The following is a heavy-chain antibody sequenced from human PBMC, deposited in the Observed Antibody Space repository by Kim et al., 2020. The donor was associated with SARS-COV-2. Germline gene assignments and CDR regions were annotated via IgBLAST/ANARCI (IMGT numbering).Heavy chain of an antibody. CDR2: INHSGST. V-gene: IGHV4-34*01. Sequence: SETLSLTCAVYGGSFSGYYWSWIRQPPGKGLEWIGEINHSGSTNYNPSLKSRVTISVDTSKNQFSLKLSSVTAADTAVYYCASWSRAVAGRFDYWGQGTLVTVSS. CDR1: GGSFSGYY. D-gene: IGHD6-19*01. J-gene: IGHJ4*02. CDR3: ASWSRAVAGRFDY.